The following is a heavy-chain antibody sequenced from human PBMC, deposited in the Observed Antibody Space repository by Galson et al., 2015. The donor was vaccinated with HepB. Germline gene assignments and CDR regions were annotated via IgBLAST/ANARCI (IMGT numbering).Heavy chain of an antibody. CDR1: GFTFSSYS. V-gene: IGHV3-21*01. Sequence: SLRLSCAASGFTFSSYSMNWVRQAPGKGLEWGSPISSSSSYIYYAASVKGRFTISRDNAKNSLYLQMNSLRAEDTAVYYCARSPGIAVAGIKNDAFDIWGQGTMVTVSS. CDR2: ISSSSSYI. D-gene: IGHD6-19*01. CDR3: ARSPGIAVAGIKNDAFDI. J-gene: IGHJ3*02.